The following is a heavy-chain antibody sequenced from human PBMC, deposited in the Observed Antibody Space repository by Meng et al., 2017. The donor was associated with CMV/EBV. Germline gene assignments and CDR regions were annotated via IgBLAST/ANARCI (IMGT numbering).Heavy chain of an antibody. CDR1: GYTFTSYG. J-gene: IGHJ3*02. CDR2: ISAYNGNT. Sequence: ASVKVSCKASGYTFTSYGIRWVRQAPGQGLEWMGWISAYNGNTNYAQKLQGRVTMTTDTSTSTAYMELRSLRSDDTAVYYCARDGYCSSTSCPAGNAFDIWGQGTMVTVSS. V-gene: IGHV1-18*01. D-gene: IGHD2-2*03. CDR3: ARDGYCSSTSCPAGNAFDI.